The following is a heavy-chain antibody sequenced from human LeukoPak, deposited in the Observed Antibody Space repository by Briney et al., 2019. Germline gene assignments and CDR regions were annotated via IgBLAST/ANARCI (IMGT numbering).Heavy chain of an antibody. V-gene: IGHV3-64*01. J-gene: IGHJ4*02. CDR2: ISSNGGSR. CDR3: ARSSTASCYDF. CDR1: GFTLSSYT. Sequence: GGSLRLSCAASGFTLSSYTMHWVRLAPGKGLEYVSAISSNGGSRYYANSVKGRFTISRDNSKNTLYLQMGSLRGEDMAVYYCARSSTASCYDFWGRGTLVTVSS. D-gene: IGHD2-2*01.